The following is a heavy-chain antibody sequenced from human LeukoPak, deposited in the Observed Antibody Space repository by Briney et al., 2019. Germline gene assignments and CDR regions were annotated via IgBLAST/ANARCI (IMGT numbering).Heavy chain of an antibody. CDR1: GYTFTSYG. D-gene: IGHD1-20*01. CDR2: INPNSGGT. CDR3: AREIPSNWNDAFDY. V-gene: IGHV1-2*02. Sequence: GASVKVSCKASGYTFTSYGISWLRQAPGQGPEWMGWINPNSGGTKYAQKFQGKVALTSDSSISTAYMEVSRLQSGDTAIYYCAREIPSNWNDAFDYWGQGTLVTVSS. J-gene: IGHJ4*02.